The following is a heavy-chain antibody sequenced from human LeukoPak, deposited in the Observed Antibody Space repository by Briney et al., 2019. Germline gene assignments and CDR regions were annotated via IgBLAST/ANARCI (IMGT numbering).Heavy chain of an antibody. D-gene: IGHD1-26*01. CDR3: ARPRSGSYFGSFDY. J-gene: IGHJ4*02. V-gene: IGHV3-23*01. CDR2: ISGSGGST. Sequence: PGGSLRLSCAASGFPFSSYAMTWVRQAPGRGLEWVPTISGSGGSTYYADSVKGRFTISRDNSKNTLYLQMSTLRAEGTAVYYCARPRSGSYFGSFDYWGQGTLVTVSS. CDR1: GFPFSSYA.